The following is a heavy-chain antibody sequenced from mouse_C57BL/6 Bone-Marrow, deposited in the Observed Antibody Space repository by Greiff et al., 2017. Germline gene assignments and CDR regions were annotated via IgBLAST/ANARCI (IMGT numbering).Heavy chain of an antibody. CDR3: AKNDGDWDRRYWYFDV. J-gene: IGHJ1*03. Sequence: QVQLQQSGPGLVAPSQSLSITCTVSGFSLTSYGVSWVRQPPGKGLEWLGVIWGDGSTNYHSALISRLSISKDNSKSQVFLKLNSLQTDDTATYYCAKNDGDWDRRYWYFDVWGTGTTVTVSS. D-gene: IGHD4-1*01. CDR1: GFSLTSYG. CDR2: IWGDGST. V-gene: IGHV2-3*01.